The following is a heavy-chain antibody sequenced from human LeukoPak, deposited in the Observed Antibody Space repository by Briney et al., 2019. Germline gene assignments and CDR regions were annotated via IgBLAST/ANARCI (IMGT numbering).Heavy chain of an antibody. CDR1: GYTFTDYY. CDR3: VSGPSDLGSSSQY. Sequence: ASVKVSCKDSGYTFTDYYMHWVRQAPGQGLEWMGWINPNSGGTNYAQKFQGRFIMSKDTSISTAYMELSSLRSDDTAVYYCVSGPSDLGSSSQYWGQGTLVTVSS. V-gene: IGHV1-2*02. D-gene: IGHD6-6*01. CDR2: INPNSGGT. J-gene: IGHJ4*02.